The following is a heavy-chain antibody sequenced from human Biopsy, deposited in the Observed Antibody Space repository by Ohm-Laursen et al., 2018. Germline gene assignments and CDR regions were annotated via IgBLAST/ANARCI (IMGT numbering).Heavy chain of an antibody. D-gene: IGHD7-27*01. CDR1: GFAFNNAW. CDR3: ARLTGDPSY. CDR2: IKSKNDGGTT. Sequence: GSLRLSCAASGFAFNNAWMTWVRQAPGKGLEWVGHIKSKNDGGTTDYAAPVKGRFTISRDDSDSTVYLQMNSLKSEDTAVYYCARLTGDPSYWGQGILVTVSS. J-gene: IGHJ4*02. V-gene: IGHV3-15*01.